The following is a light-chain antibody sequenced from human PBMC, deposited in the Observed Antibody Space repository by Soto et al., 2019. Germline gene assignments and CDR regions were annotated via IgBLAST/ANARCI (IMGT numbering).Light chain of an antibody. CDR1: QDATKE. CDR3: QQSYSTPRT. CDR2: DAS. Sequence: DIRMTQSASSLCASVGDRVSIXCQASQDATKELDWYQQKPGKARKLLIYDASTLESVGPSSFSGGGSATDFTPTISSLQPEDFATYYGQQSYSTPRTFGQGTKVDIK. J-gene: IGKJ1*01. V-gene: IGKV1-39*01.